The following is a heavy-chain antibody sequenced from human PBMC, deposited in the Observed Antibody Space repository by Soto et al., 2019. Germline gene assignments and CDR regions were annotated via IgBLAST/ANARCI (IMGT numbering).Heavy chain of an antibody. V-gene: IGHV4-59*01. CDR1: GGCMIIYY. CDR2: IYYNGNT. CDR3: VRDATAGV. Sequence: AEMLGVRCTVAGGCMIIYYWSWIRQPPGKGLEWICYIYYNGNTNYNPSLKSRVTISVDMSKNQFSLKLNSVTAADADVYYCVRDATAGVWGQGTTVNVS. D-gene: IGHD6-13*01. J-gene: IGHJ6*02.